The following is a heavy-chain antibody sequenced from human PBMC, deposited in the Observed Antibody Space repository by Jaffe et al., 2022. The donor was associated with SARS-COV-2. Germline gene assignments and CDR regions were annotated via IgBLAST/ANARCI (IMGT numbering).Heavy chain of an antibody. CDR2: IYPGDSDT. V-gene: IGHV5-51*01. CDR1: GYSFTSYW. Sequence: EVQLVQSGAEVKKPGESLKISCKGSGYSFTSYWIGWVRQMPGKGLEWMGIIYPGDSDTRYSPSFQGQVTISADKSISTAYLQWSSLKASDTAMYYCARLWLELLGGDDAFDIWGQGTMVTVSS. J-gene: IGHJ3*02. D-gene: IGHD1-7*01. CDR3: ARLWLELLGGDDAFDI.